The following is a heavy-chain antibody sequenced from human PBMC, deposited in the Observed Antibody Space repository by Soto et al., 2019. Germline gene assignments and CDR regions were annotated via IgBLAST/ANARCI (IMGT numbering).Heavy chain of an antibody. CDR1: GXSISSGDYY. J-gene: IGHJ4*02. V-gene: IGHV4-31*03. CDR3: ARWQGPLLVFDY. CDR2: IYYSGST. Sequence: TLSLTCTVSGXSISSGDYYWSWVRQHPGKGLECIGYIYYSGSTYYNPSLKSRVTISVDTSKNQFSLKLSSVTAADTAVYYCARWQGPLLVFDYWGQGTLGTVSS.